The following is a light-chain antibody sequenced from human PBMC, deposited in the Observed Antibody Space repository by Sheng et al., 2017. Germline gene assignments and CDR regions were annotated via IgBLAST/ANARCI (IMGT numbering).Light chain of an antibody. CDR1: QSVFSN. V-gene: IGKV3-15*01. J-gene: IGKJ1*01. CDR3: QQYNNWPRT. Sequence: EIEMTQSPATLSVSPGERATLSCRASQSVFSNLAWYQQKPGQAPRLLIYGASTRATGIPARFSGSGSGTEFTLTISSLQSEDFAVYYCQQYNNWPRTF. CDR2: GAS.